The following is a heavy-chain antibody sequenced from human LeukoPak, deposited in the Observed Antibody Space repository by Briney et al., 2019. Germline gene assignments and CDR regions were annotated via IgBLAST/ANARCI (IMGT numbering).Heavy chain of an antibody. Sequence: PSETLSLTCAVYGGSFSGYYWSWIRQPPGKGLEGFGEINHSGSTNYNPSLESRVTISVDTSKNQFSLKLSSLTAADTAVYHCARGFDPRDSRPNFDYWGQGTLVTVSS. D-gene: IGHD6-13*01. CDR1: GGSFSGYY. V-gene: IGHV4-34*01. CDR2: INHSGST. J-gene: IGHJ4*02. CDR3: ARGFDPRDSRPNFDY.